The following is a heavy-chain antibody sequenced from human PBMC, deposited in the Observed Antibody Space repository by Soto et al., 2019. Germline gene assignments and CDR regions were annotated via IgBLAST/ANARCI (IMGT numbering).Heavy chain of an antibody. V-gene: IGHV4-39*01. CDR2: IYYRCST. Sequence: QLQLQESGPGLVKPSETLSLTCTVSGGSISSSSYYWGWIRQPPGKGLEWIGSIYYRCSTYYNPSRKSRVTISVDTSKNQCSLKLSSVTAADTAVYYCARHTPAISISDHWGQGTLVTVSS. J-gene: IGHJ4*02. D-gene: IGHD2-15*01. CDR1: GGSISSSSYY. CDR3: ARHTPAISISDH.